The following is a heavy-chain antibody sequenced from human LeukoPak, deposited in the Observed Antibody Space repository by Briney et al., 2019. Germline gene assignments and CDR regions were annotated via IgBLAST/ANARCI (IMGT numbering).Heavy chain of an antibody. J-gene: IGHJ4*02. D-gene: IGHD6-19*01. Sequence: AGGSLRLSCAASGFTFSNYWMHWVRQAPGKGLVWVSRISSDESITSYADSVKGRFTISRDNAKNTLFLQMNGLRAEDTAVYYCARVSLSSGCLSNWGQGTLVTVSS. CDR1: GFTFSNYW. V-gene: IGHV3-74*01. CDR3: ARVSLSSGCLSN. CDR2: ISSDESIT.